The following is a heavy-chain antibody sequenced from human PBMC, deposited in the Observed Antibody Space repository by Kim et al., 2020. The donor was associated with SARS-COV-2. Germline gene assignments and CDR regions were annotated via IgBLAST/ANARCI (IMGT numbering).Heavy chain of an antibody. CDR3: ASPLGVGARTPFDY. D-gene: IGHD1-26*01. J-gene: IGHJ4*02. CDR2: IIPILGIA. Sequence: SVKVSCKASGGTFSSYAISWVRQAPGQGLEWMGRIIPILGIANYAQKFQGRVTITADKSTSTAYMELSSLRSEDTAVYYCASPLGVGARTPFDYWGQGTLVTVSS. CDR1: GGTFSSYA. V-gene: IGHV1-69*04.